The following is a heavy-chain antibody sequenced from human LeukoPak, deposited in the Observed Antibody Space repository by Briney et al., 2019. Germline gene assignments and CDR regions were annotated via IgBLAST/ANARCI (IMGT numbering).Heavy chain of an antibody. D-gene: IGHD5-18*01. Sequence: GESLKISCKGPGYSFINYWIGWVRQMPGEGLEWMGIIYPSDSNTRYSPSFQGQVTISADKSISTAYLQWSSLKAPDTAMYYCVRRGYSYEYDAGDLWGQGTLVTVSP. CDR1: GYSFINYW. V-gene: IGHV5-51*01. J-gene: IGHJ5*02. CDR3: VRRGYSYEYDAGDL. CDR2: IYPSDSNT.